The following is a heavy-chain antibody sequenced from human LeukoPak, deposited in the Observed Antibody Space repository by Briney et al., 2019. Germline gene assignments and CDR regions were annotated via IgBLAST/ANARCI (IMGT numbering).Heavy chain of an antibody. D-gene: IGHD1-26*01. CDR3: ARSPQWELLWLFQH. J-gene: IGHJ1*01. V-gene: IGHV3-48*01. CDR1: GFTFSSYS. Sequence: GGSLRLSCAASGFTFSSYSMNWVRQAPGKGLEWVSYISSSNSTIYYAGSVKGRFTISRDNSKNTLYLQMNSLRAEDTAVYYCARSPQWELLWLFQHWGQGTLVTVSS. CDR2: ISSSNSTI.